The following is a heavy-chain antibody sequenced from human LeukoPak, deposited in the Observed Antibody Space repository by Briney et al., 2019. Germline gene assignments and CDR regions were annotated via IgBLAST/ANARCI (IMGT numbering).Heavy chain of an antibody. CDR3: AREDHSNYNY. V-gene: IGHV3-30*02. J-gene: IGHJ4*02. Sequence: PGGSLRLSCAASGFTFSSYGMHWVRQAPGKGLEWVAFIRYDGSNKYYADSVKGRFTISRDNAKNSLYLQMNSLRAEDTAVYYCAREDHSNYNYWGQGTLVTVSS. D-gene: IGHD4-11*01. CDR2: IRYDGSNK. CDR1: GFTFSSYG.